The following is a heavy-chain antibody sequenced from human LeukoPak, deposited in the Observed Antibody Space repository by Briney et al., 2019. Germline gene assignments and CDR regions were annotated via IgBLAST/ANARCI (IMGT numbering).Heavy chain of an antibody. CDR1: GYTFTSYD. CDR2: MNPNSGNT. V-gene: IGHV1-8*01. D-gene: IGHD5-12*01. CDR3: ARGGVATIDYYYYMDV. J-gene: IGHJ6*03. Sequence: GASVKVSCKASGYTFTSYDINWVRQATGQGLEWMGWMNPNSGNTGYAQKFQGRVTMTRNTPISTAYMELSSLRSEDTAVYYCARGGVATIDYYYYMDVWGKGTTVTVSS.